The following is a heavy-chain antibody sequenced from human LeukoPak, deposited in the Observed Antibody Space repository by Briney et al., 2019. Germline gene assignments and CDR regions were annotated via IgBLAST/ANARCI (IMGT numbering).Heavy chain of an antibody. CDR1: GFTFSSYG. CDR3: ARTESDYCGGDCYSDAFDI. J-gene: IGHJ3*02. CDR2: IWYDGGNK. V-gene: IGHV3-33*01. D-gene: IGHD2-21*02. Sequence: GGSLRHSCAASGFTFSSYGMHWVRQAPGKGLEWVAVIWYDGGNKYYADSVKGRFTISRDNSKNTLYLQMNSLRAEDTAVYYCARTESDYCGGDCYSDAFDIWGQGTMVTVSS.